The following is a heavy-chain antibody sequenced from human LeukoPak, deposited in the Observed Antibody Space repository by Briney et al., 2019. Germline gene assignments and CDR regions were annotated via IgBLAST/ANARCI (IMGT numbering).Heavy chain of an antibody. CDR2: INPSGGST. CDR3: ASDSSGWYSLDY. D-gene: IGHD6-19*01. Sequence: ASVKVSCKASGYTFTSYFMHWVRQAPGQGLEWMGIINPSGGSTRYAQKFQGRVTMTRDTSTSTVYMELSSLRSDDTAVYHCASDSSGWYSLDYWGQGTLVTVSP. CDR1: GYTFTSYF. J-gene: IGHJ4*02. V-gene: IGHV1-46*01.